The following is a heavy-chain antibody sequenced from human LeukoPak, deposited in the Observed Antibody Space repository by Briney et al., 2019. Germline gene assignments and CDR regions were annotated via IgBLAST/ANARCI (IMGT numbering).Heavy chain of an antibody. J-gene: IGHJ4*02. D-gene: IGHD3-22*01. CDR2: ISGSGGST. CDR3: AREATDYYDSSGYPDY. Sequence: GGSLRLSCAASGFTFSSYAMSWVRQAPGKGLEWVSAISGSGGSTYYADSVKGRFTISRDNAKNSLYLQMNSLRDEDTAVYYCAREATDYYDSSGYPDYWGQGTLVTVSS. V-gene: IGHV3-23*01. CDR1: GFTFSSYA.